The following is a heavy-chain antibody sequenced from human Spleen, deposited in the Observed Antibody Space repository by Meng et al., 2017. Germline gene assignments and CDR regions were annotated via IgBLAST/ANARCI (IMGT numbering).Heavy chain of an antibody. J-gene: IGHJ6*02. V-gene: IGHV3-33*07. CDR3: ARDDGSMYFGYYGMDV. D-gene: IGHD3-9*01. CDR1: GFTFRSDG. CDR2: MRYDGTQK. Sequence: GESLKISCAASGFTFRSDGMYWVRQAPGKGLEWVALMRYDGTQKYNADSVRGRFTISRDNSNNTLYLQMSSLRAEDTAVYYCARDDGSMYFGYYGMDVWGQGTRVTVSS.